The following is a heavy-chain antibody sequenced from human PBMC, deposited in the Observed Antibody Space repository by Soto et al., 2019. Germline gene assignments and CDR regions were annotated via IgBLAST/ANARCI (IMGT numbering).Heavy chain of an antibody. V-gene: IGHV3-9*01. J-gene: IGHJ4*02. Sequence: VQLVESGGGLVRPGGSLRLSCAASGFTYDDYAMHWVRQAPGKGLEWISAITWNSVSVDYADSVKGRFTISRDNAKNSLYLQMNSLRPEDTAAYYCARERVRYFDVWGQGTLVTVSS. CDR1: GFTYDDYA. CDR3: ARERVRYFDV. D-gene: IGHD3-9*01. CDR2: ITWNSVSV.